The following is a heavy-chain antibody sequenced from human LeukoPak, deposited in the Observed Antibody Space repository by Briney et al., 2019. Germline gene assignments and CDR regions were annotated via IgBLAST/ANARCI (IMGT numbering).Heavy chain of an antibody. Sequence: PGGSLRLSCAASGFTFSNYGMHWVRQAPGKGLEWVAVIWFDGSDKYYADSVKGRFTISRDNSKNTLYLQMNSLRAEDTAMYYCATHGDYGDLSFDCWGQGTLVTVSS. CDR3: ATHGDYGDLSFDC. CDR1: GFTFSNYG. J-gene: IGHJ4*02. CDR2: IWFDGSDK. D-gene: IGHD4-17*01. V-gene: IGHV3-33*01.